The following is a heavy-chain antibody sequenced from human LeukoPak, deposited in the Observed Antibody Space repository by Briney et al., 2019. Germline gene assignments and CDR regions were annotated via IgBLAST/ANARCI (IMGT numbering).Heavy chain of an antibody. J-gene: IGHJ4*02. Sequence: ASVKVSCKASGYTFTSYDINWVRQATGQGLEWMGWMNPNSGNTGYAQKFQGRVTMTRNTSISTAYMELSSLRSEDTDVYYCARVGTIFGVAKGNDSWGQGTLVTVSS. V-gene: IGHV1-8*01. CDR1: GYTFTSYD. CDR2: MNPNSGNT. CDR3: ARVGTIFGVAKGNDS. D-gene: IGHD3-3*01.